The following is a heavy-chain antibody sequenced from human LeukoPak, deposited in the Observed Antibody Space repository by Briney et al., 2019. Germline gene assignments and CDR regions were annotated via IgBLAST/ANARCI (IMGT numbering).Heavy chain of an antibody. CDR3: ARDLTGLNWFDP. CDR1: GGSISSGGYY. CDR2: IYYSGST. D-gene: IGHD3-9*01. J-gene: IGHJ5*02. V-gene: IGHV4-31*03. Sequence: SQTLSLTCTVSGGSISSGGYYWSWIRQHPGKGLEWIGYIYYSGSTYYNPSLKSRLTISVDTSKNQFSLKLSSVTAADTAVYYCARDLTGLNWFDPWGQGTLVAVSS.